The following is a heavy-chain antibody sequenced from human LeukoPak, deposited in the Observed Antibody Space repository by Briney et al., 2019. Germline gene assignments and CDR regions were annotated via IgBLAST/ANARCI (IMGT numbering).Heavy chain of an antibody. CDR2: IKQDGSEK. V-gene: IGHV3-7*01. J-gene: IGHJ4*02. Sequence: GGSLRLSCVVSGFTFSSYWMSWVRQAPGKGLEWVANIKQDGSEKYYVDSVKGRFTISRDNAKNSLYLQMNSLRAEDTAVYYCARQKYLRGPDVEYFDYWGQGTLVTVSS. CDR1: GFTFSSYW. CDR3: ARQKYLRGPDVEYFDY. D-gene: IGHD5/OR15-5a*01.